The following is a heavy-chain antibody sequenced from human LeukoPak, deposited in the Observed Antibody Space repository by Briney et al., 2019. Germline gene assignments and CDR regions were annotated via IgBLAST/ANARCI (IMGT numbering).Heavy chain of an antibody. CDR2: ISYDGSNK. CDR1: GFTFSSYA. Sequence: GGSLRLSCAASGFTFSSYAMHWVRQAPGKGLEWVAVISYDGSNKYYADSVKGRFTISRDNSKNTLYLQMNSLRAEDTAVYYCVRDPSLLYYYYYGMDVWGQGTTVTVSS. D-gene: IGHD2-15*01. V-gene: IGHV3-30-3*01. J-gene: IGHJ6*02. CDR3: VRDPSLLYYYYYGMDV.